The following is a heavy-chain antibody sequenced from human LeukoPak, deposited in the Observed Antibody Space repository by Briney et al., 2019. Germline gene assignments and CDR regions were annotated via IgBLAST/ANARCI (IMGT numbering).Heavy chain of an antibody. CDR2: IYHSGST. D-gene: IGHD5-24*01. V-gene: IGHV4-34*01. CDR3: ARHLLPEMATITIGFDY. Sequence: SETLSLTCAVYGGSFSGYYWSWIRQPPGKGLEWIGEIYHSGSTNYNPSLKSRVTILVDTSKNQFSLKLSAVTAADTAVYYCARHLLPEMATITIGFDYWGQGTLVTVSS. CDR1: GGSFSGYY. J-gene: IGHJ4*02.